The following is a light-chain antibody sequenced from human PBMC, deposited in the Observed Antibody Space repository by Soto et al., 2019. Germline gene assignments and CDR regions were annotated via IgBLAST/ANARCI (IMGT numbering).Light chain of an antibody. V-gene: IGKV1-5*03. CDR3: QQYNSYPLT. CDR1: QSVSSW. CDR2: KAS. Sequence: TQSPGTLSLSPGERATLSCRTSQSVSSWLAWYQQKPGKAPKLLIYKASSLESGVPSRFSGSGSGTEFTLTISSLQPHDFATYYCQQYNSYPLTFGGGTKVEIK. J-gene: IGKJ4*01.